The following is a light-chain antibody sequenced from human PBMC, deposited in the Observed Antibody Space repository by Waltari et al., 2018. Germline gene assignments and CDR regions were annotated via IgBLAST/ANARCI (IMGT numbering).Light chain of an antibody. CDR2: AAS. V-gene: IGKV1-9*01. Sequence: DIQLTQSPSFLSASVGDRVTITCRASQGISSYLAWYQQKPGKAPDVLISAASTWQSGGPCRFSGSGSGTEFTLTISSLQPEDCGAYYCQQLKTCPLTVGGGTKVEIK. CDR1: QGISSY. J-gene: IGKJ4*01. CDR3: QQLKTCPLT.